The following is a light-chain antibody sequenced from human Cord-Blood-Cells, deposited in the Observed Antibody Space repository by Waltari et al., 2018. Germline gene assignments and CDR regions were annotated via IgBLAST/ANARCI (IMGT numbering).Light chain of an antibody. V-gene: IGKV4-1*01. J-gene: IGKJ2*01. CDR2: WAS. Sequence: IGFTQPPDSLAASLRERPTTHGRSSQSVLYSSNNKNYLAWYQQKPGHPPKLLIYWASTRESGVPDRFSGSGSGTDFTLTISSLQAEDVAVYYCQQYYSTPYTFGQGTKLEIK. CDR3: QQYYSTPYT. CDR1: QSVLYSSNNKNY.